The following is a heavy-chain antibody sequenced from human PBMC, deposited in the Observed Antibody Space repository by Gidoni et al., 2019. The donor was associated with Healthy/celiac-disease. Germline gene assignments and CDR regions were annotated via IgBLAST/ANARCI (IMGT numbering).Heavy chain of an antibody. CDR3: ARGPSSWYNYYYYYGMDV. V-gene: IGHV4-59*01. CDR2: IYYSGST. J-gene: IGHJ6*02. D-gene: IGHD6-13*01. CDR1: GAAIRSYH. Sequence: QVQLQASGPGLVTPSQTLSLTRSVSGAAIRSYHWCWIRQPPWKGLDWIGYIYYSGSTNYNPSIKRRVTISVETSKNQFSRKLSSVTAADTAVYYCARGPSSWYNYYYYYGMDVWGQGTTVTVSS.